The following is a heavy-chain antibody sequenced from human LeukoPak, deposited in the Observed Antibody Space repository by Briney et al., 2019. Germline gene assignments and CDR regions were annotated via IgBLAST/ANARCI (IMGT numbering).Heavy chain of an antibody. V-gene: IGHV4-34*01. J-gene: IGHJ3*02. CDR3: ARTRVVVVVATINDAFDI. D-gene: IGHD2-15*01. CDR2: INHSGST. CDR1: GGSFSGYY. Sequence: SETLSLTCAVYGGSFSGYYWSWIRQPPGKGLEWIGEINHSGSTNYNPSLKSRVTISVDTSKNQFSLKLSSVTAADTAVYHCARTRVVVVVATINDAFDIWGQGTMVTVSS.